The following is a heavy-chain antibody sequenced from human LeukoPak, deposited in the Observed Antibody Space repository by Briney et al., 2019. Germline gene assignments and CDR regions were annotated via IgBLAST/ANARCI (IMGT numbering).Heavy chain of an antibody. J-gene: IGHJ3*01. V-gene: IGHV3-7*04. CDR3: VRGSGWLTSH. Sequence: PGVSLRLSCAASGFTFSIYWMNWLRQAPGKGLEGVANIKQDGSDKNYVDSVKGRFTISRDNAKDSLYLQMNGLRADDTAVYYCVRGSGWLTSHWGQGTMVTVSS. CDR1: GFTFSIYW. D-gene: IGHD6-19*01. CDR2: IKQDGSDK.